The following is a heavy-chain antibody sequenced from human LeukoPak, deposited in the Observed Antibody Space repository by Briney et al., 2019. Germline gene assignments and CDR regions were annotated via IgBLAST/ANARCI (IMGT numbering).Heavy chain of an antibody. D-gene: IGHD2/OR15-2a*01. CDR3: ASGEGEHSSGGTTFYGMDV. J-gene: IGHJ6*02. CDR2: INPSGGST. CDR1: GYTFTSY. V-gene: IGHV1-46*01. Sequence: GASVKVSCKASGYTFTSYMHWVRQAPGQGLEWMGIINPSGGSTSYAQKFQGRVTMTRDTSTSTVYMELSSLRSEDTAVYYCASGEGEHSSGGTTFYGMDVWGQGTTVTVSS.